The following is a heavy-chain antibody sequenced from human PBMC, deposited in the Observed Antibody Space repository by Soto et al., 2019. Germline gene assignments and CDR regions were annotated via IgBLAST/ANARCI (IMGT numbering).Heavy chain of an antibody. CDR3: TTSNLGVDF. Sequence: VSLRLSCAASGLIFSDVWMTWVRQAPGKGLEWVGRIKTKPDDGTIDYAAPVRGRFTISRDDSKNTLYLQMTSLTPDDTGVYYCTTSNLGVDFWGPGTLVTVSS. V-gene: IGHV3-15*01. D-gene: IGHD1-1*01. J-gene: IGHJ4*02. CDR1: GLIFSDVW. CDR2: IKTKPDDGTI.